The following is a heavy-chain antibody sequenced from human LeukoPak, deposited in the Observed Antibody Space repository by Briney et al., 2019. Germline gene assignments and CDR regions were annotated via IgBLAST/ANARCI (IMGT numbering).Heavy chain of an antibody. J-gene: IGHJ5*02. CDR2: INQDGSEK. CDR1: GFTFSSYW. V-gene: IGHV3-7*01. CDR3: ARDGSPFDP. D-gene: IGHD6-25*01. Sequence: GGSLRLSCAASGFTFSSYWMSWVHQAPGKGLEWVANINQDGSEKYNVDSVKVRFTISRDNAKKSLYLQMNSLRAEDTAVYYCARDGSPFDPWGQGTLVTVSS.